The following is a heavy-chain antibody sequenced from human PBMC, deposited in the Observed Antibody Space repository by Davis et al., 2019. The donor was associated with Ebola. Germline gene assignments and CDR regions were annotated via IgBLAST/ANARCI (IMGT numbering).Heavy chain of an antibody. CDR2: INPFTGGT. CDR3: AREGERYYDSSGYVFDI. J-gene: IGHJ3*02. D-gene: IGHD3-22*01. CDR1: GYRFTSYY. Sequence: ASVKVSCKASGYRFTSYYMHWVRQAPGQGLEWMGIINPFTGGTSYAQNFQVRVNMTRDTSTSTVYMELSSLRSEDTAVYYCAREGERYYDSSGYVFDIWGQGTMVKVSS. V-gene: IGHV1-46*01.